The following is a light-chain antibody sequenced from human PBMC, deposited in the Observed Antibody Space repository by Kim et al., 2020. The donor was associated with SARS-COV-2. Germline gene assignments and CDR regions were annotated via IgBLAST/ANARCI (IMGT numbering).Light chain of an antibody. V-gene: IGLV6-57*02. CDR2: GNN. Sequence: GKTVTIPCTGSRGSIAINYVHWYQQRPGSAPTTVMYGNNQRPSGVPDRFSGSIDSSSKSASLTSSGLKTEDEADYYCQSYDRTNWVFGGGTQLTVL. J-gene: IGLJ3*02. CDR1: RGSIAINY. CDR3: QSYDRTNWV.